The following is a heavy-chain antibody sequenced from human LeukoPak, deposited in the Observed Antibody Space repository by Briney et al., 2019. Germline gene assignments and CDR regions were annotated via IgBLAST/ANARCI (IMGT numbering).Heavy chain of an antibody. J-gene: IGHJ4*02. CDR1: GSPFTSYW. CDR2: IYPGDSDT. CDR3: ARRYTAMAGTGYYFDY. V-gene: IGHV5-51*01. Sequence: GESLKISWQGSGSPFTSYWIGWVRQLPGKGLEWMGIIYPGDSDTRYSPSFQGQVTISADKSISTAYLQWSSLKASDTAMYYCARRYTAMAGTGYYFDYWGQGTLVTVSS. D-gene: IGHD5-18*01.